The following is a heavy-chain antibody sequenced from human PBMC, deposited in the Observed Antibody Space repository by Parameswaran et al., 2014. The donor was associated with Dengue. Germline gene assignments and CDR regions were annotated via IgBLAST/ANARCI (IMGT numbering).Heavy chain of an antibody. D-gene: IGHD4-11*01. CDR2: INPNSGGT. V-gene: IGHV1-2*02. CDR3: ARVPFWTVTTNWYFDL. J-gene: IGHJ2*01. Sequence: WVRQAPGQGLEWMGWINPNSGGTNYAQKFQGRVTMTRDTSISTAYMELSRLRSDDTAVYYCARVPFWTVTTNWYFDLWGRGTLVTVSS.